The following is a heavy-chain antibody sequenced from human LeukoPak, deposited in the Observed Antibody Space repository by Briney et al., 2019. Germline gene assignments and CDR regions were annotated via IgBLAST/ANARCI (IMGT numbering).Heavy chain of an antibody. CDR3: ARSRGRYFDWLDDAFDI. V-gene: IGHV4-30-4*08. Sequence: SETLSLTCTVSGGSISSGDYYWSWIRQPPGKGLEWIGYIYHSGSTYYNPSLKSRVTISVDRSKNQFSLKLSSVTAADTAVYYCARSRGRYFDWLDDAFDIWGQGTMVTVSS. CDR2: IYHSGST. CDR1: GGSISSGDYY. D-gene: IGHD3-9*01. J-gene: IGHJ3*02.